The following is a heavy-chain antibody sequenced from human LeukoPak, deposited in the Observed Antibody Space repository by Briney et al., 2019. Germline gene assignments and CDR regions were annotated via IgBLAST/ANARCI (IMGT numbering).Heavy chain of an antibody. J-gene: IGHJ4*02. CDR1: GYSFPSYW. CDR3: ARSYSGYASLDY. Sequence: GEALRISWKGSGYSFPSYWITWVRQMPGKGLGWMGGIDPSDSYTNYSPSFQGHLTISADQTTSTAYLQWRSLQASDTAMYYCARSYSGYASLDYWGQGTLVTVSS. D-gene: IGHD5-12*01. V-gene: IGHV5-10-1*01. CDR2: IDPSDSYT.